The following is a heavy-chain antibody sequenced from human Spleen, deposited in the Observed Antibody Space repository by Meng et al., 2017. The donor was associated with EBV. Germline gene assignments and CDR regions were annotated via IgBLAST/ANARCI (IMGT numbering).Heavy chain of an antibody. Sequence: QAQPQQWGAGLLKPSATLSLTCAVYGWSFTGYYWTWIRQPPGKGLEWIGEISRSGSTNYNPSLKSRVTISLDTSKNQFSLKLSSVTAADTAVYYCARGHISVIVGTPWMNWFDPWGQGTLVTVSS. CDR2: ISRSGST. D-gene: IGHD3-22*01. V-gene: IGHV4-34*01. CDR1: GWSFTGYY. J-gene: IGHJ5*02. CDR3: ARGHISVIVGTPWMNWFDP.